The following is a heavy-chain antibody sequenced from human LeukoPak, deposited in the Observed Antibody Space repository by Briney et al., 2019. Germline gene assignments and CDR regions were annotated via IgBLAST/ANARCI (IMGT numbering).Heavy chain of an antibody. J-gene: IGHJ4*02. CDR3: VRDLILVWTPGDDFDH. V-gene: IGHV3-74*01. D-gene: IGHD3-16*01. CDR1: GFTFSNW. CDR2: INERATII. Sequence: GGSLRLSCAASGFTFSNWMHWVRQAPGKGLEWVSRINERATIISYADSVKGRFTISRENARNTLYLQMNSLTAEDTAVYYCVRDLILVWTPGDDFDHRGQGTLVTVSS.